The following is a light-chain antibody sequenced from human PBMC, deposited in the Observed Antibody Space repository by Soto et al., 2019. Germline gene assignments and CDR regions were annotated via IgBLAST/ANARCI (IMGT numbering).Light chain of an antibody. V-gene: IGKV3-15*01. J-gene: IGKJ1*01. Sequence: EIVRRHSPSRLSVSPGERATLSCRASRTVTTNLAWYHQKPGQAPRLLIYGACIRATGIPARFSGSGPGREFTLTLSSLQSEDFAVYHCQQHHAWPATFGQGTKV. CDR3: QQHHAWPAT. CDR1: RTVTTN. CDR2: GAC.